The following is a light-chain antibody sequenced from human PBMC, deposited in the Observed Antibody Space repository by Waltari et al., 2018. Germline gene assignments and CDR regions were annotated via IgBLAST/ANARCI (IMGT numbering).Light chain of an antibody. Sequence: QSALTQPASVSGSPGQSITISCTGTSSDVGGYKYVSWYPQHPGKAPKLIIYEVSNRPSGGSHRFSGSKSGNMASLTISGLQAEDEADYYCSSYSSSSTYVFGTGTKVTVL. CDR2: EVS. CDR1: SSDVGGYKY. J-gene: IGLJ1*01. CDR3: SSYSSSSTYV. V-gene: IGLV2-14*01.